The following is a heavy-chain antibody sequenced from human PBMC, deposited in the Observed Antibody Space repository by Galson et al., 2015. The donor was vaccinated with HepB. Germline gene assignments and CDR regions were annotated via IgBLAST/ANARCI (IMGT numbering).Heavy chain of an antibody. D-gene: IGHD1-26*01. CDR2: ISYDGSNK. Sequence: SLRLSCAASGFTFSSYAMHGVRQAPGKGLEWVAVISYDGSNKYYADSVKGRFTISRDNSKNTLYLQMNSLRAEDTAVYYCARETGAGGSYQPRFDYWGQGTLVTVSS. CDR1: GFTFSSYA. J-gene: IGHJ4*02. CDR3: ARETGAGGSYQPRFDY. V-gene: IGHV3-30-3*01.